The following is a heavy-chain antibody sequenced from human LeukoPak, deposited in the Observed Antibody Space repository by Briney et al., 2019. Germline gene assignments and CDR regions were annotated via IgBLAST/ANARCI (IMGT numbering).Heavy chain of an antibody. D-gene: IGHD2-2*01. J-gene: IGHJ4*02. CDR1: GGSFSGYY. Sequence: SETLSLTCAVYGGSFSGYYWSWIRQPPGKGLEWIGEINHSGSTNYNPSLKSRVTISVDTSKNQFSLKLSSVTAADTAVYYCARGISCSSTSCYADYWGQGTLVTVSS. V-gene: IGHV4-34*01. CDR2: INHSGST. CDR3: ARGISCSSTSCYADY.